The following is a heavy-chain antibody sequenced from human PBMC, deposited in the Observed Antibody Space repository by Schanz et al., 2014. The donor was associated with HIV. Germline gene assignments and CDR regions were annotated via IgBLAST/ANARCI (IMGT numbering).Heavy chain of an antibody. D-gene: IGHD3-22*01. J-gene: IGHJ6*02. CDR1: GFTFSNYG. Sequence: QVQLLESGGGVVQPGRSLKLSCAASGFTFSNYGMHWVRQAPGKGLEWVAVISYDGRNKYYADSVKGRFTISRDNSKNTLYLQMKSLRVEDTAVYYCAKDRNWYDTRYRGKGNYYHYYGMDVWGQGTTVIVSS. V-gene: IGHV3-30*18. CDR3: AKDRNWYDTRYRGKGNYYHYYGMDV. CDR2: ISYDGRNK.